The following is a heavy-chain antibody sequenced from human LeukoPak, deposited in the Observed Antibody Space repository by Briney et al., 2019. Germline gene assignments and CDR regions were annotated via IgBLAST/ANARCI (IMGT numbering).Heavy chain of an antibody. CDR1: GGSFSGYY. Sequence: PSETLSLTCAVYGGSFSGYYWSWIRQPPGKGLEWIGEINHSGGTNYNPSLKSRVTISVDTSKNQFSLKLSSVTAADTAVYYCAREEGITIFGVVSTRDKNWFDPWGQGTLVTVSS. V-gene: IGHV4-34*01. D-gene: IGHD3-3*01. CDR3: AREEGITIFGVVSTRDKNWFDP. CDR2: INHSGGT. J-gene: IGHJ5*02.